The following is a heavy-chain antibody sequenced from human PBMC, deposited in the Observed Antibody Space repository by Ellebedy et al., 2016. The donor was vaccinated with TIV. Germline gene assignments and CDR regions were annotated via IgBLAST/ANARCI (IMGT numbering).Heavy chain of an antibody. CDR2: IKQDGSEK. D-gene: IGHD6-19*01. J-gene: IGHJ4*02. CDR1: GFTFSNYW. Sequence: GESLKISCAASGFTFSNYWMTWVRQAPGKGLEWVANIKQDGSEKYYVDSVEGRFSISRDNAKKSLYLQMNSLTDEDTAVYYCARDQWLGRAYYFDYWGRGTLVTVSS. V-gene: IGHV3-7*01. CDR3: ARDQWLGRAYYFDY.